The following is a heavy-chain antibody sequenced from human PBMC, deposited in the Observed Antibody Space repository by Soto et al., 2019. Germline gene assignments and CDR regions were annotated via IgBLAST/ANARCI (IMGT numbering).Heavy chain of an antibody. CDR3: ARDLEYNWNDVGGLPGDY. D-gene: IGHD1-20*01. CDR2: INPNSGGT. CDR1: GYTFTGYY. J-gene: IGHJ4*02. Sequence: ASVKVSCKASGYTFTGYYMHWVRQAPGQGLEWMGWINPNSGGTNYAQKFQGRVTMTRDTSISTAYMELSRLRSDDTAVYYCARDLEYNWNDVGGLPGDYWGQGTLVTVSS. V-gene: IGHV1-2*02.